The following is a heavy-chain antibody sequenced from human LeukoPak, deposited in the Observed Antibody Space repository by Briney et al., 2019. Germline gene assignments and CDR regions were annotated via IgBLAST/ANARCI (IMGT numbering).Heavy chain of an antibody. V-gene: IGHV3-48*01. Sequence: GGSLRLSCAASGFTFSSYSMNWVRQSPGKGLEWGSYMSSSSSTIYYADSGKGRFTISRDNAENSLYLQMNSLRAEDTAVYYCVVGAYFEYWGQGPLVSVSS. CDR2: MSSSSSTI. CDR3: VVGAYFEY. J-gene: IGHJ4*02. D-gene: IGHD1-26*01. CDR1: GFTFSSYS.